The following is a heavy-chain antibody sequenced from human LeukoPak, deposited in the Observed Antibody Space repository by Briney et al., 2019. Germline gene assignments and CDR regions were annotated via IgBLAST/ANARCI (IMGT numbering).Heavy chain of an antibody. Sequence: GGSLRLSCAASGFTFSSYAMSWVRQAPGKGLEWVSAISGSGGSTYYTDSVKGRFTISRDNSKNTLYLQMNSLRAEDTAVYYCPKDGHYYDSSGYYDDDYYYYGMDVWGQGTTVTVSS. CDR1: GFTFSSYA. J-gene: IGHJ6*02. CDR3: PKDGHYYDSSGYYDDDYYYYGMDV. CDR2: ISGSGGST. V-gene: IGHV3-23*01. D-gene: IGHD3-22*01.